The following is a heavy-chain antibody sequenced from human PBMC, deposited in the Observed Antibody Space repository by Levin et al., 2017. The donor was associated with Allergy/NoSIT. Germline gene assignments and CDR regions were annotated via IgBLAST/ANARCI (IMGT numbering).Heavy chain of an antibody. V-gene: IGHV1-58*01. CDR3: AAVDSYGTYSSGWSFDY. CDR2: IVVGSGNT. D-gene: IGHD6-19*01. CDR1: GFTFTSSA. Sequence: SVKVSCKASGFTFTSSAVQWVRQARGQRLEWIGWIVVGSGNTNYAQKFQERVTITRDMSTSTAYMELSSLRSEDTAVYYCAAVDSYGTYSSGWSFDYWGQGTLVTVSS. J-gene: IGHJ4*02.